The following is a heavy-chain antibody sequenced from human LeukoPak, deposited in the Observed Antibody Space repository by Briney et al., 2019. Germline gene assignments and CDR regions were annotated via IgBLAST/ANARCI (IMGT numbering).Heavy chain of an antibody. CDR1: GYTFTSYA. Sequence: ASVKVSCKASGYTFTSYAISWVRQAPGQGLEWMGWISAYNGNTNYAQKLQGRVTVTTDTSTSTAYMELRSLTSDDTAVYYCARAEEVRGGITSFDYWGQGTLVTVSS. V-gene: IGHV1-18*01. J-gene: IGHJ4*02. CDR3: ARAEEVRGGITSFDY. CDR2: ISAYNGNT. D-gene: IGHD3-10*01.